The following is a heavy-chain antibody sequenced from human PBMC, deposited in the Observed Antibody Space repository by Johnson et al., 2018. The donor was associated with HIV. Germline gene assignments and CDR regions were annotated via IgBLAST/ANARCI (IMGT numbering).Heavy chain of an antibody. CDR2: ISYDGSNK. CDR3: VRRFYDSSAFDI. CDR1: GFTVSSFA. D-gene: IGHD3-22*01. Sequence: VQLVESGGGLVKPGGSLRLSCAASGFTVSSFAMHWVRQAPGKGLEWMAFISYDGSNKYFTDSVRGRFTISRDNSKNTLFLQMNSLRAEDTAVYYCVRRFYDSSAFDIWGQGTLVTVSS. V-gene: IGHV3-30-3*01. J-gene: IGHJ3*02.